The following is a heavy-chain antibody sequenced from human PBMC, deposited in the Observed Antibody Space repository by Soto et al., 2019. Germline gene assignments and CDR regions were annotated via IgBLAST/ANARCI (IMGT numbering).Heavy chain of an antibody. J-gene: IGHJ5*02. CDR3: ARLHCASPNCVPLDP. CDR1: GGSISDDTYY. D-gene: IGHD2-2*01. Sequence: SETLSLTCTVSGGSISDDTYYWGWIRQPPGKGLEWIGSIYYSGTSSYNPSLKSRVTMPVDTSKKQLSLRPSSVTAADTAVYYCARLHCASPNCVPLDPWGQGTLVTVSS. V-gene: IGHV4-39*01. CDR2: IYYSGTS.